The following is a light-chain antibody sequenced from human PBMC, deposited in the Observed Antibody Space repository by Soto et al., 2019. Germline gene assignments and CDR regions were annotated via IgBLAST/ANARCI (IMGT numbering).Light chain of an antibody. J-gene: IGKJ2*01. CDR3: QQYYSYSYT. CDR1: QGISSY. V-gene: IGKV1-8*01. CDR2: AAS. Sequence: AIRMTQSPSSFSASTLDRVTITCRASQGISSYLAWYQQKPGKAPKLLIYAASTLQRGVPSRFSGSGSGTHFTLTISCLQSEDFATYYCQQYYSYSYTFGQGTKVDIK.